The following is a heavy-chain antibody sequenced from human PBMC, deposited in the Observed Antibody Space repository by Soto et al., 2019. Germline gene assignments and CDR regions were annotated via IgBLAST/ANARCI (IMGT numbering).Heavy chain of an antibody. CDR1: GGSIRIRA. J-gene: IGHJ3*01. CDR2: IIPIFGTA. D-gene: IGHD1-26*01. CDR3: ARVLPPVSPLSS. Sequence: VNATCEARGGSIRIRALISPRQAPRQGLEWMGGIIPIFGTANYAQKFQGRVTSTADESTSTAYMELSSLRSEDTAVYYCARVLPPVSPLSSWGQGTMVTVSS. V-gene: IGHV1-69*13.